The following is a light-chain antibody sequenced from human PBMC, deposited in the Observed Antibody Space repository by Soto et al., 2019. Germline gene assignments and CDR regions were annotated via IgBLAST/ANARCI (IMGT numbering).Light chain of an antibody. Sequence: MLTQSPATLSLSPGDRAILSCRASQDVSISLGWYQQKPGQAPRLLIYDASNSATGIPDRFSGSGSGTDFTLTISSLEPEDFAVYYCLQRASWRSFGQGTKLEIK. V-gene: IGKV3D-11*01. CDR1: QDVSIS. CDR3: LQRASWRS. J-gene: IGKJ2*01. CDR2: DAS.